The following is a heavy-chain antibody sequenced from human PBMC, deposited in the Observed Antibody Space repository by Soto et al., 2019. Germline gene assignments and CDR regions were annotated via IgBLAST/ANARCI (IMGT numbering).Heavy chain of an antibody. V-gene: IGHV1-18*04. CDR3: ARWTGIAAAGTGWFDP. Sequence: ASVKVCCKASGYTFTIYGISCVRQAPGQGLEWMGWISAYNGNTNYAQKLQGRVTMTTDTSTSTAYMELRSLRSDDTAVYYCARWTGIAAAGTGWFDPWGQGTLVTVSS. J-gene: IGHJ5*02. CDR1: GYTFTIYG. CDR2: ISAYNGNT. D-gene: IGHD6-13*01.